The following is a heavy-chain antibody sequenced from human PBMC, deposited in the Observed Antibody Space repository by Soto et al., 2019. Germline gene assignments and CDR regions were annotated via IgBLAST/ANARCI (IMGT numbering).Heavy chain of an antibody. J-gene: IGHJ4*02. V-gene: IGHV3-23*01. CDR1: GFTFGDYA. D-gene: IGHD1-7*01. CDR2: ISDSGGST. CDR3: MKGLSGTTRDDY. Sequence: GGSLRLSCTASGFTFGDYAMSWVRQAPGKGLEWVSGISDSGGSTYYSASVKGRLTISRDNSKNTLSLQMNSLTAEDTALYYCMKGLSGTTRDDYWGQGILVTVSS.